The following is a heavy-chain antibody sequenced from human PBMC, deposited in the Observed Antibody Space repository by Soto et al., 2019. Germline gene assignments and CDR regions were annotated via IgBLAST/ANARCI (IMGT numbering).Heavy chain of an antibody. D-gene: IGHD3-10*01. V-gene: IGHV1-69*13. J-gene: IGHJ6*02. Sequence: SVKVSCKASGGTFSSYAISWVRQAPGQGLEWMGGIIPIFGTANYAQKFQGRVTITADESTSTAYMELSSLRSEDTAVYYCARKHRITMVRGVIISDNYYYYGMDVWGQGTTVTVSS. CDR2: IIPIFGTA. CDR1: GGTFSSYA. CDR3: ARKHRITMVRGVIISDNYYYYGMDV.